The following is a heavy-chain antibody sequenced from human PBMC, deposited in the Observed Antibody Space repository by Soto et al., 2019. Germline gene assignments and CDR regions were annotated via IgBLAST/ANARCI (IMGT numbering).Heavy chain of an antibody. CDR1: GFTFSSYG. D-gene: IGHD6-19*01. CDR2: IWYDGSNK. Sequence: QVQLVESGGGVVQPGRSLRLSCAASGFTFSSYGMHWVRQAPGKGLEWVAVIWYDGSNKYYADSVKGRFTISRDNSKNTVYLQMNSLRAEDTAVYYCAGDQYSSGSYYGMDVWGQGTTVTVSS. V-gene: IGHV3-33*01. J-gene: IGHJ6*02. CDR3: AGDQYSSGSYYGMDV.